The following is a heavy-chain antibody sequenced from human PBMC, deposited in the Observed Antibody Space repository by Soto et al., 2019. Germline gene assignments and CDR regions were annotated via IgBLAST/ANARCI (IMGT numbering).Heavy chain of an antibody. J-gene: IGHJ6*02. V-gene: IGHV5-51*01. CDR1: GYSFTTYW. CDR2: FHTGESDT. Sequence: GESLKISCESHGYSFTTYWITWGRQKPGKGLEWVGSFHTGESDTRYSPSFQGQVTISADRSLATAYLQWSSLQAADTAIYYCARHEATYYNFYGMDVWGQGTTVTVSS. CDR3: ARHEATYYNFYGMDV.